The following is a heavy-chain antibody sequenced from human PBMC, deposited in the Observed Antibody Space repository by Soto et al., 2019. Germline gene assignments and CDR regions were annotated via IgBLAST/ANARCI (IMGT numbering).Heavy chain of an antibody. V-gene: IGHV4-59*01. D-gene: IGHD5-18*01. CDR1: GGSINGYY. CDR3: ARASGYSYGYDDFFDN. CDR2: FHFSGST. Sequence: QVQLQESGPGLVKPSETLSLTCTVSGGSINGYYWTWLRQSPTNGLEWIGYFHFSGSTKYNPSLESRLTLSADTSKNQISLTLSSVTAAYTAVYYCARASGYSYGYDDFFDNWGQGTLANVSS. J-gene: IGHJ4*01.